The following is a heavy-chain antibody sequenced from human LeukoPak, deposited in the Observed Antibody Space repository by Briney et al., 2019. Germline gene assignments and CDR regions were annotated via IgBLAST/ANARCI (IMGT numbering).Heavy chain of an antibody. CDR3: ARYDNSGSALEN. CDR1: GGSISSYY. Sequence: SETLSLTCTVSGGSISSYYWSWIRQPPGKGLEWIAYIHYSGSSKYSPSLKSRVTMSVDMPKNQFSLKLSSVTAADTAVYYCARYDNSGSALENWGQGALVTVSS. J-gene: IGHJ4*02. CDR2: IHYSGSS. D-gene: IGHD3-22*01. V-gene: IGHV4-59*01.